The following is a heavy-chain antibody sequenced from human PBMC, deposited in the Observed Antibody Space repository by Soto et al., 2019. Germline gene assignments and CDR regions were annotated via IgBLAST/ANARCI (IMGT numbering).Heavy chain of an antibody. V-gene: IGHV1-69*13. J-gene: IGHJ6*02. Sequence: SVKVSCKASGGTFSSYAISWVRQAPGQVLEWMGGIIPIFGTANYAQKFQGRVTITADESTSTAYMELSSLRSEDTAVYYCARGRGYDYEGYYHSGLDVRGQGPTVTVFS. CDR2: IIPIFGTA. CDR1: GGTFSSYA. CDR3: ARGRGYDYEGYYHSGLDV. D-gene: IGHD5-12*01.